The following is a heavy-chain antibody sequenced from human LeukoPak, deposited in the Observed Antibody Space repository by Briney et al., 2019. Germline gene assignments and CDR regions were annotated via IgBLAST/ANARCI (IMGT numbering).Heavy chain of an antibody. Sequence: PSETLSLTCTVSGGSISSGGYYWSWIRQHPGKGLEWVIYIYYSGNTYYNPSLKSRVTIAAYTSKNQYSLTLSYVTAADTAVYFCARASAYVDYWGQGRLVTVSS. D-gene: IGHD1-26*01. J-gene: IGHJ4*02. V-gene: IGHV4-31*03. CDR3: ARASAYVDY. CDR1: GGSISSGGYY. CDR2: IYYSGNT.